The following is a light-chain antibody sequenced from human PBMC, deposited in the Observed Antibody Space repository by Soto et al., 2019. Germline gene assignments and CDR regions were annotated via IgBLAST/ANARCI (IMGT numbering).Light chain of an antibody. Sequence: EIVLTHSPGTLSLSPGERATLSCRTSQSVNNNYLAWYQQKPGQAPRLLIYGASSRATGIPDRFSGSGSDSDFTLTISSLEPEDFAVYYCQQRSYPITFGQGTRLEIK. J-gene: IGKJ5*01. V-gene: IGKV3-20*01. CDR3: QQRSYPIT. CDR2: GAS. CDR1: QSVNNNY.